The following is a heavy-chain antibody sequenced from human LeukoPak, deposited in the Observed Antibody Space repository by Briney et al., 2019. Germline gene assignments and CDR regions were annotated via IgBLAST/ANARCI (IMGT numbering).Heavy chain of an antibody. J-gene: IGHJ5*02. CDR2: ISYDGSNK. CDR3: ARAPKFRLVGVSKGPSDP. Sequence: GGSLRLSCAASGFTFSSYGMHWVRQAPGKGLEWVAVISYDGSNKYYADSVKGRFTISRDDSNNMAYLQMNSLETEDTAVYYCARAPKFRLVGVSKGPSDPWGQGTLVTVSS. D-gene: IGHD1-26*01. CDR1: GFTFSSYG. V-gene: IGHV3-30*03.